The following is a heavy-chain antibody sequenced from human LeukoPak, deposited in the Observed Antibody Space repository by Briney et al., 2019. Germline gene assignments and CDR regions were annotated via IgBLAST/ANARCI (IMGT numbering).Heavy chain of an antibody. J-gene: IGHJ2*01. V-gene: IGHV3-23*01. CDR1: GITFSSYG. CDR2: ISTTGGST. D-gene: IGHD6-19*01. Sequence: GGSLRLSCAASGITFSSYGMSWVRQAPGKGLEWVSAISTTGGSTYYADSVKGRFTISRDNSKNTLYLQMNSLRAEDTAVYYCAKPGYSSGWYGWYFDLWGRGTLVTVSS. CDR3: AKPGYSSGWYGWYFDL.